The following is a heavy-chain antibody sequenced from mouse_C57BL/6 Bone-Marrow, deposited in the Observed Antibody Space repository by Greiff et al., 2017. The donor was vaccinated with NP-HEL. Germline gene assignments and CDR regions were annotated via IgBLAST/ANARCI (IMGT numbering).Heavy chain of an antibody. CDR2: INPNNGGT. Sequence: QVQLQQPGAELVKPGASVKLSCKASGYTFTSYWMQWVKQRPGQGLEWIGDINPNNGGTSYNQKFKGKATLTVDKSSSTAYMELRSLTSEDSAVYYCARKLTTVVPYYAMDYWGQGTSVTVSS. D-gene: IGHD1-1*01. CDR3: ARKLTTVVPYYAMDY. V-gene: IGHV1-50*01. CDR1: GYTFTSYW. J-gene: IGHJ4*01.